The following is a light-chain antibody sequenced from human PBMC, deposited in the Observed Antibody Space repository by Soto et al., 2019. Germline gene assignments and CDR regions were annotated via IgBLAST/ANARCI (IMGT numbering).Light chain of an antibody. V-gene: IGKV4-1*01. CDR2: WAS. CDR3: QQYYSTPYT. Sequence: DIVMTQSPDSLAVSLGERATINCKSYQSGLYSSNNKNYLAWYQQKPGQPPKLLISWASTRESGVPVRFSGSGSGTEFTLTTSSLQAEDVAVYYCQQYYSTPYTFGQGTRLEIK. J-gene: IGKJ2*01. CDR1: QSGLYSSNNKNY.